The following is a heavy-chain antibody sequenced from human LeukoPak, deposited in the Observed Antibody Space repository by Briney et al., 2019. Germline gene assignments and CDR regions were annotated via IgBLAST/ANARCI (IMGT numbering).Heavy chain of an antibody. V-gene: IGHV3-30-3*01. Sequence: GGSLRLSCAASGFTFSSHAMHWVRQAPGKGLEWVAVISYDGSNKYYADSVKGRFTISRDNSKNTLYLQMNSLRAEDTAVYYCARGRGYSYGERYFDYWGQGTLVTVSS. D-gene: IGHD5-18*01. CDR2: ISYDGSNK. CDR1: GFTFSSHA. CDR3: ARGRGYSYGERYFDY. J-gene: IGHJ4*02.